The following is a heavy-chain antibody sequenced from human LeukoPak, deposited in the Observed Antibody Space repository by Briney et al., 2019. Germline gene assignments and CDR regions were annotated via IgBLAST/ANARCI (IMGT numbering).Heavy chain of an antibody. V-gene: IGHV1-24*01. CDR3: ATARLYDSSGYYYEIFDY. D-gene: IGHD3-22*01. CDR2: FDPEDGET. J-gene: IGHJ4*02. CDR1: GYTLTELS. Sequence: ASVKVSCKVSGYTLTELSMHWVRQAPGKGLEWMGGFDPEDGETIYAQKFQGRVTMTEDTSTDTAYMELSSLRSEDTAVHYCATARLYDSSGYYYEIFDYWGQGTLVTVSS.